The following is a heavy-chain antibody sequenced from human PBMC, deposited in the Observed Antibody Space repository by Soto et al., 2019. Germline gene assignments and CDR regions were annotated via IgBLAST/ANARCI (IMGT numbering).Heavy chain of an antibody. D-gene: IGHD2-21*02. V-gene: IGHV1-2*02. J-gene: IGHJ4*02. CDR2: INPNSGGT. Sequence: ASVKVSCKASGYSFTGYYMHWVRQAPGQGLEWMGWINPNSGGTNYAQKFQGRVTMTRDTSISTAYMELSRLRSDDTAVYYCARDQGWLLPESFDYWGQGTLVTVSS. CDR1: GYSFTGYY. CDR3: ARDQGWLLPESFDY.